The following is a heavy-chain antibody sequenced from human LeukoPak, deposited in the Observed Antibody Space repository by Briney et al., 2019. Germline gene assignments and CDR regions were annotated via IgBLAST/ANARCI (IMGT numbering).Heavy chain of an antibody. D-gene: IGHD3-3*01. J-gene: IGHJ6*02. Sequence: GGSLRLSCAASGFTVSSNYMSWVRQAPGKGLEWVSVIYSGGSTYYADSVKGRFTIPRDNSKNTLYLQMNSLRAEDTAVYYCARDQVPDYDFWSGYLSSYGMDVWGQGTTVTVSS. CDR1: GFTVSSNY. CDR2: IYSGGST. CDR3: ARDQVPDYDFWSGYLSSYGMDV. V-gene: IGHV3-53*01.